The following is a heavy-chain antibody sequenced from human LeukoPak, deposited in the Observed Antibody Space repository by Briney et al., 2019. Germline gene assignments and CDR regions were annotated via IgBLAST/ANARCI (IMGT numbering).Heavy chain of an antibody. J-gene: IGHJ4*02. CDR3: ARVEWELLGAHL. Sequence: SETLSLTCSVSGDSIRSHYWSWIRQLPGKRPEWIGHVFFTGSTTYNPTLEGRVTISIDTSGSQFSLKLTSVTAADTAVYYCARVEWELLGAHLWGQGILLSVSS. CDR2: VFFTGST. D-gene: IGHD1-26*01. V-gene: IGHV4-59*11. CDR1: GDSIRSHY.